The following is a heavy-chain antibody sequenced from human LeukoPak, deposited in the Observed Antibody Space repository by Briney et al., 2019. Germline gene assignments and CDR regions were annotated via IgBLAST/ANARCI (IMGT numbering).Heavy chain of an antibody. CDR2: IKEDGSEK. D-gene: IGHD1-14*01. J-gene: IGHJ4*02. V-gene: IGHV3-7*01. Sequence: PGGSLRLSCAASGFTFSTYWMSWGRLAPGKGREWVANIKEDGSEKYYVDSVKGRFTISREKAKKTKYMQKNRLRAEDTALYYCARDVIGHKEARNDYWGQGTLVTVSS. CDR1: GFTFSTYW. CDR3: ARDVIGHKEARNDY.